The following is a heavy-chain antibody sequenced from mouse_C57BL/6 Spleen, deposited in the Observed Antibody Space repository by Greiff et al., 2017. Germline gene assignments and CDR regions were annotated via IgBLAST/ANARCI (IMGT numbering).Heavy chain of an antibody. D-gene: IGHD3-1*01. V-gene: IGHV1-85*01. CDR1: GYTFTSYD. Sequence: VMLVESGPELVKPGASVKLSCKASGYTFTSYDINWVQQRPGQGLEWIGWIYPRDGSTKYNEKFKGKATLTVDTSSSSAYMELHSLTSEDSAVYFCARTSSRAMDYWGQGTSVTVSS. J-gene: IGHJ4*01. CDR2: IYPRDGST. CDR3: ARTSSRAMDY.